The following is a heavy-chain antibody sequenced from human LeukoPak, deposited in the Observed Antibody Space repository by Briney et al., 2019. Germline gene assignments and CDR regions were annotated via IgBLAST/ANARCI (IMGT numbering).Heavy chain of an antibody. CDR2: INPNSGGT. D-gene: IGHD1-7*01. Sequence: ASVKVSCKASGYTFTGYYMHWVRQAPGQGLEWMGWINPNSGGTNYAQKFQGRVTVTRDTSISTAYMELSRLRSDDTAVYYCARDCGELRDMDVWGQGTMVTVSS. CDR1: GYTFTGYY. CDR3: ARDCGELRDMDV. J-gene: IGHJ6*02. V-gene: IGHV1-2*02.